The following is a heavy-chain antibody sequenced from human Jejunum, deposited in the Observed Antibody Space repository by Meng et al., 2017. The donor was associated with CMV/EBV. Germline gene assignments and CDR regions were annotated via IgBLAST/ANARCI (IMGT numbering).Heavy chain of an antibody. J-gene: IGHJ4*02. CDR2: IHDTGST. D-gene: IGHD3-3*01. CDR3: ARGSIFVSFDS. CDR1: GGSIGSGDYY. Sequence: QAQRQGQGPGLVKPSQTLSLSCSVSGGSIGSGDYYWSWIRQPPGKGLEWIGYIHDTGSTYYNPSLKSRVDISLGTSRNHFSLTLSSVTAEDTAVYCCARGSIFVSFDSWGQGTLVTVSS. V-gene: IGHV4-30-4*08.